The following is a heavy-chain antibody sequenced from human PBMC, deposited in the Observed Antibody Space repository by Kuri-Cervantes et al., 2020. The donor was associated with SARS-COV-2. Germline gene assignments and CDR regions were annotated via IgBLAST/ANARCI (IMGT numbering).Heavy chain of an antibody. CDR2: IKQDGSEK. V-gene: IGHV3-7*01. CDR3: ARDGWGSSFDY. D-gene: IGHD7-27*01. J-gene: IGHJ4*02. Sequence: GESLKISCAASGFTFSSYWMSWVRQAPGKGLEWVANIKQDGSEKYYMDSVKGRFTISRDNAKNSLYLQMNSLRAEDTAVYYCARDGWGSSFDYWGQGTLVTVSS. CDR1: GFTFSSYW.